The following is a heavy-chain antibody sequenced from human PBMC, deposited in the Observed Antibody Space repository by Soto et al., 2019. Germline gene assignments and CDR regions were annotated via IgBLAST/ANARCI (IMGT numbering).Heavy chain of an antibody. D-gene: IGHD3-3*01. CDR1: GCSISRCDYY. Sequence: QVQLQESGPGLVKPSQTLSLTCTVSGCSISRCDYYWSWIRQHPGKGLEWIGYLYYSGNTYYNPSLYRRINISLDTSKNQSALKQSSVTAADTAVDYYARWWSGSRQRFDPWGQGTLVTVSS. CDR2: LYYSGNT. CDR3: ARWWSGSRQRFDP. J-gene: IGHJ5*02. V-gene: IGHV4-31*03.